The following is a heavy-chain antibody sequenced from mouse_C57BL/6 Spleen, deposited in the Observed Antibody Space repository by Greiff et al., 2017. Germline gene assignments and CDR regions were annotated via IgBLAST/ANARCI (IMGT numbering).Heavy chain of an antibody. Sequence: QVQLQQPGAELVKPGASVKLSCKASGYTFTGYWMHWVKQRPGQGLGWIGLIHPNSGSTNYNEKFKGKATLTVDKSSSTAYMQLSSLTSEDSAVYYCARRNDYGGAGFAYWGQGTLVTVSA. V-gene: IGHV1-64*01. CDR1: GYTFTGYW. CDR3: ARRNDYGGAGFAY. D-gene: IGHD2-4*01. CDR2: IHPNSGST. J-gene: IGHJ3*01.